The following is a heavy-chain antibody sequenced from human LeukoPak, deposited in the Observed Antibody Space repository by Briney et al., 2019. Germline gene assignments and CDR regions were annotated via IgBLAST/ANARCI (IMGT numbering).Heavy chain of an antibody. CDR3: ARQYGYDLEFRYFDY. D-gene: IGHD5-12*01. Sequence: GESLKISCKGSGYSFTSYWIGWVRQMPGKGLEWMGIIYPGDSDTRYSPSFQGQVTISADKSISTAYLQWSSLKASDTAMYYCARQYGYDLEFRYFDYWGQGTLVTVSS. V-gene: IGHV5-51*01. CDR2: IYPGDSDT. CDR1: GYSFTSYW. J-gene: IGHJ4*02.